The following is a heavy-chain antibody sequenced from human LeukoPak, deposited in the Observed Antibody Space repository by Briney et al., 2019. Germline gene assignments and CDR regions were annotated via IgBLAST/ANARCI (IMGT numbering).Heavy chain of an antibody. CDR1: GGSISSYY. D-gene: IGHD6-19*01. CDR3: ARCSYSSGCYWYFDL. Sequence: PSETLSLTCTVSGGSISSYYWSWIRQPAGKGLEGIGRIYTSGRTNYNPSLKSRVTMSVDTSKNQFSLKLSSVTAADTAVYYCARCSYSSGCYWYFDLWGRGTLVTVSS. V-gene: IGHV4-4*07. CDR2: IYTSGRT. J-gene: IGHJ2*01.